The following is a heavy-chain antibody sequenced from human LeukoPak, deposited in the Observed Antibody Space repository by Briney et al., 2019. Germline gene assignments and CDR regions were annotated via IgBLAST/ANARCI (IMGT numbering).Heavy chain of an antibody. CDR2: IYPGDSDT. D-gene: IGHD3-22*01. V-gene: IGHV5-51*01. J-gene: IGHJ4*02. CDR3: ARHSGVYYYDTSPDY. Sequence: GESLKISCKGSGYSFTSYWIGWVRQMPGKGLEWMGIIYPGDSDTRYSPSFQGQVTISADKSISTAYLQWSSLKASDTAMYYCARHSGVYYYDTSPDYWGQGTLVTVSS. CDR1: GYSFTSYW.